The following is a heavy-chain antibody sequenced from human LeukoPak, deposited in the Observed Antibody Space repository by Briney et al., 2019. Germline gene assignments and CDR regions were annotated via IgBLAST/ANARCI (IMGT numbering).Heavy chain of an antibody. V-gene: IGHV3-48*03. J-gene: IGHJ4*02. D-gene: IGHD3-16*01. Sequence: PGGSLRLSCVASGFTFSTYEMNWVRQAPGKGLDWVSYISGSGGTTDYADSVQGRFTISRDNTKNSLYLQMNSLRAEDTAVYYCARASPQKLGYFDYWGQGTLVTVSS. CDR2: ISGSGGTT. CDR1: GFTFSTYE. CDR3: ARASPQKLGYFDY.